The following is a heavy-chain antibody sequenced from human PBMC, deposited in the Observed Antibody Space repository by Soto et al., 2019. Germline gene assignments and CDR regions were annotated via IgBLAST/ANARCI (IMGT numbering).Heavy chain of an antibody. CDR1: GYTFTSYG. CDR3: ARDTGNSSSWYYYYYYGMDV. Sequence: EASVKVSCKASGYTFTSYGISWVRQAPGQGLEWMGWISAYNGNTNYAQKLQGRVTMTTDTSTSTAYMELRSLRSDDTAVYYCARDTGNSSSWYYYYYYGMDVWGQGTTVTVS. CDR2: ISAYNGNT. V-gene: IGHV1-18*04. D-gene: IGHD6-13*01. J-gene: IGHJ6*02.